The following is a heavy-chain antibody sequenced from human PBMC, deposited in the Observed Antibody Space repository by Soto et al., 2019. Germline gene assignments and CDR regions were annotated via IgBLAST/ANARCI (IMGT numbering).Heavy chain of an antibody. V-gene: IGHV4-61*01. Sequence: SETLSLTCTVSGGSVSSDNYYWSWIRQPPGKGLEWIGYIYYSGSTNYNPSLKSRVTISVDTSKNQFSLKLSSVTAADTAVYYCARESYDSRGYYSRWFDPWGQGTLVTVSS. J-gene: IGHJ5*02. CDR1: GGSVSSDNYY. D-gene: IGHD3-22*01. CDR3: ARESYDSRGYYSRWFDP. CDR2: IYYSGST.